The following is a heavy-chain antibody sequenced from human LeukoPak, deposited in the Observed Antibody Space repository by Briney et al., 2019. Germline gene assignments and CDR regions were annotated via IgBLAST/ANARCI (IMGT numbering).Heavy chain of an antibody. J-gene: IGHJ4*02. D-gene: IGHD5-18*01. CDR1: GFTFSSYS. V-gene: IGHV3-48*04. Sequence: GGSLRLSCAASGFTFSSYSMNWVRQAPGKGLEWVSYISSSSSTIYYADSVKGRFTISRDNAKTSLYLQMNSLRAEDTAVYCCARDLSGVTGYTYGRGIDYWGQGTLVTVSS. CDR3: ARDLSGVTGYTYGRGIDY. CDR2: ISSSSSTI.